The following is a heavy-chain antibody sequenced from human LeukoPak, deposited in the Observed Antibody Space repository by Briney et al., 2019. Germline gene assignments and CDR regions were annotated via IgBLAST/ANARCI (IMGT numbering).Heavy chain of an antibody. CDR3: ARDRGARGYSYGFDY. V-gene: IGHV3-30-3*01. D-gene: IGHD5-18*01. CDR1: GFTFSSYA. CDR2: ISYDGSNK. J-gene: IGHJ4*02. Sequence: GGSLRLSCAASGFTFSSYAMHWVRQAPGKGLEWVAVISYDGSNKYYADSVKGRFTISRDNSKNTLYLQMNSLRAEDTAVYYCARDRGARGYSYGFDYWGQGTLVTVSS.